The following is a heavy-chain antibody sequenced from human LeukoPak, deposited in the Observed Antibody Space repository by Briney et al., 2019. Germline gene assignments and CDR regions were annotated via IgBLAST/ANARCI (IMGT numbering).Heavy chain of an antibody. V-gene: IGHV3-74*01. D-gene: IGHD3-3*01. CDR2: INSDGSST. J-gene: IGHJ6*03. CDR3: ARAPSATWSGYSGYYYYMDV. CDR1: GFTFSSYW. Sequence: HPGGSLRLSCAASGFTFSSYWMHWVRQAPGKGLVWVSRINSDGSSTSYADSVKGRLTISRDNAKNTLYLQMNSLRAEDTAVYYCARAPSATWSGYSGYYYYMDVWGKGTTVTVSS.